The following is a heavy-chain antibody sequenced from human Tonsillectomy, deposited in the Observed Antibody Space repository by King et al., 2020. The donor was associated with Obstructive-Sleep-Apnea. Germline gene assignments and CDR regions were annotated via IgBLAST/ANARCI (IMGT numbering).Heavy chain of an antibody. CDR1: GFNFNTYA. J-gene: IGHJ3*01. CDR3: ARDFSGWYNDAFEV. D-gene: IGHD6-19*01. CDR2: ITGSSNAI. V-gene: IGHV3-48*04. Sequence: VQLVESGGGFVQPGGSLRLSCAASGFNFNTYAMNWVRQAPGKGLEWVSYITGSSNAIQYADSGKGRFTISRDNTKNSLYLQMDWLRAEDPGIYYCARDFSGWYNDAFEVWGQGAMVTVSS.